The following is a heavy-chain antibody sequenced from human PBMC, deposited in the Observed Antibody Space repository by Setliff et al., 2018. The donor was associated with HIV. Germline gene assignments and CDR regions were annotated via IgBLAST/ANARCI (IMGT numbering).Heavy chain of an antibody. D-gene: IGHD2-15*01. J-gene: IGHJ4*02. CDR1: GGSISSNY. Sequence: KTAETLALTCTVSGGSISSNYWSWIRQPPGRGLEWIGEIIHSGGTNYNRSLKSRVTISVDTSKNQFSLNLSSVTAADTAVYYCARGGFGVVVALDEWGQG. CDR2: IIHSGGT. CDR3: ARGGFGVVVALDE. V-gene: IGHV4-34*01.